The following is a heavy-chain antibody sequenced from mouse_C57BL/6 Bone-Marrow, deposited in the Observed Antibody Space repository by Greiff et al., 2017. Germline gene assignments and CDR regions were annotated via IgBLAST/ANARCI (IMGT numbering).Heavy chain of an antibody. CDR1: GFSFNTYA. V-gene: IGHV10-1*01. J-gene: IGHJ3*01. Sequence: EVQGVESGGGLVQPKGSLKLSCAASGFSFNTYAMNWVRQAPGKGLEWVARIRSKSNNYATDYADSVKDRFTISRDDSESMLYLQMNNLKTEDTAMYYCVRAGYDYAWFAYWGQGTLVTVSA. CDR2: IRSKSNNYAT. CDR3: VRAGYDYAWFAY. D-gene: IGHD2-4*01.